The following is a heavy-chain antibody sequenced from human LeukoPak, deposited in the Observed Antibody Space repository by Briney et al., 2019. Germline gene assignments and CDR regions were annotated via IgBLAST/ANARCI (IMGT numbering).Heavy chain of an antibody. CDR3: ARPKYYYDSSGYFVKYYFDY. V-gene: IGHV1-2*02. CDR2: INPNSGGT. Sequence: ASVKVSCKASGYTFTGYYMHWVRQAPGQGLEWMGWINPNSGGTNYAQKFQGRVTMTMDTSIRTADMELSRLRSDDTAVYYCARPKYYYDSSGYFVKYYFDYGGQGTLVTVS. J-gene: IGHJ4*02. CDR1: GYTFTGYY. D-gene: IGHD3-22*01.